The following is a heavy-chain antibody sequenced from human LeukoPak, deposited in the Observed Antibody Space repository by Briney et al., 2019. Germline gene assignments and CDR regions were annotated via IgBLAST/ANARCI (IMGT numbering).Heavy chain of an antibody. D-gene: IGHD4-23*01. CDR3: ARRDRSGNSFYYYYYGMDV. J-gene: IGHJ6*02. V-gene: IGHV3-11*01. CDR2: ISSSGSTI. Sequence: GGSLRLSRAASGFTFSDYYMSWIRQAPGKGLEWVSYISSSGSTIYYADSVKGRFTISRDNAKNSLYLQMNSLRAEDTAVYYCARRDRSGNSFYYYYYGMDVWGQGTTVTVSS. CDR1: GFTFSDYY.